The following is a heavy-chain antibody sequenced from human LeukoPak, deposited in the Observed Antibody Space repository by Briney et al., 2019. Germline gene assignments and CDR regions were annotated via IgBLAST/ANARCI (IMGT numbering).Heavy chain of an antibody. J-gene: IGHJ4*02. Sequence: GGSLRLSCAASGFTFSSYAMHWVRQAPGKGLEWVAVISYDGSNKYYADSVKGRFTISRDNSKNTLYLQMNSLRAEDTAVYYCARDSIPITGTYDYWGQGTLVTVSS. CDR3: ARDSIPITGTYDY. CDR2: ISYDGSNK. CDR1: GFTFSSYA. D-gene: IGHD1-20*01. V-gene: IGHV3-30*04.